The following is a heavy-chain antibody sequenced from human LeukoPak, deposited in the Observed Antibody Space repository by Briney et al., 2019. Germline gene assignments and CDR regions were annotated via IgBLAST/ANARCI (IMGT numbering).Heavy chain of an antibody. D-gene: IGHD3-9*01. Sequence: ASVKVSCKASGYTFTSHALHWVRQAPGESLEWMAWINGATGNTKYSQKFQGRVTITRDTSASTAYMELSSLRSEDTAVYYCARGERLVHKAFDIWGQGTMVTVSS. CDR2: INGATGNT. J-gene: IGHJ3*02. CDR1: GYTFTSHA. CDR3: ARGERLVHKAFDI. V-gene: IGHV1-3*01.